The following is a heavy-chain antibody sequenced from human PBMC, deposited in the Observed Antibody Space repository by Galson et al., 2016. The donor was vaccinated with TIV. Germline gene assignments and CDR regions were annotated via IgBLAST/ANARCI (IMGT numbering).Heavy chain of an antibody. Sequence: SLRLSCAASGFTFRSYSMNWVRQAPGKGLEWVSAITSTVDNRYYADSLKGRFTISRANAKNSLFLQMNSLRAEDTAVYYCARAGSGWYELDYWGQGTLVTVSS. D-gene: IGHD6-19*01. CDR2: ITSTVDNR. V-gene: IGHV3-21*01. J-gene: IGHJ4*02. CDR1: GFTFRSYS. CDR3: ARAGSGWYELDY.